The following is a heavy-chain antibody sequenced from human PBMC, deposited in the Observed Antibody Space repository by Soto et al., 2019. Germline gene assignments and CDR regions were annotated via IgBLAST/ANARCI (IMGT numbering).Heavy chain of an antibody. CDR3: ARHKGGWGYCSSTSCFRQNYYYGMDV. V-gene: IGHV5-51*01. CDR1: GYSFTSYW. CDR2: IYPGDSDT. Sequence: GESLKISCKGSGYSFTSYWIGWVRQMPGKGLEWMGIIYPGDSDTRYSPSFQGQVTISADKSISTAYLQWSSLKASDTAMYYCARHKGGWGYCSSTSCFRQNYYYGMDVWGQGTTVTVSS. J-gene: IGHJ6*02. D-gene: IGHD2-2*01.